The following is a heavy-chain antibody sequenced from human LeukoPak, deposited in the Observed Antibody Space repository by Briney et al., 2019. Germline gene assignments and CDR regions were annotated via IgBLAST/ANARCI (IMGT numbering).Heavy chain of an antibody. CDR1: GFTFSTYG. D-gene: IGHD3-22*01. Sequence: GGSLRLSCAASGFTFSTYGMNWVRQAPGKGLEWVSYISSSSSTIYYADSVKGRFTISRDNAKNSLYLQMNSLRAEDTAVYYCARGSTYYDSSGQVPFDYWGQGTLVTVSS. V-gene: IGHV3-48*01. CDR2: ISSSSSTI. CDR3: ARGSTYYDSSGQVPFDY. J-gene: IGHJ4*02.